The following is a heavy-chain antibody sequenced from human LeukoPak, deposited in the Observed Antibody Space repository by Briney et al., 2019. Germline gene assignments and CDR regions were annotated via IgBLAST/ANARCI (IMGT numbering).Heavy chain of an antibody. CDR3: ARDWYCSGGSCYLARRHAFDI. V-gene: IGHV4-39*07. D-gene: IGHD2-15*01. Sequence: PSETLSLTCTVSGGSISSSSYYWGWIRQPPGKGLEWIGSIYYSGSTYYNPSLKSRVTISVDTSKNQFSLKLSSVTAADTAVYYCARDWYCSGGSCYLARRHAFDIWGKGTTVTISS. CDR2: IYYSGST. CDR1: GGSISSSSYY. J-gene: IGHJ3*02.